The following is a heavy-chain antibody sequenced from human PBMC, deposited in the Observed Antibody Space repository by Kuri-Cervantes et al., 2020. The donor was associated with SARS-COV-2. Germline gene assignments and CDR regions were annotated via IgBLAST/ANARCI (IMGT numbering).Heavy chain of an antibody. D-gene: IGHD6-19*01. CDR1: GYSISSGYC. CDR3: ARGSPSGWYRVYDY. V-gene: IGHV4-38-2*02. J-gene: IGHJ4*02. Sequence: SETLSLTCTVSGYSISSGYCWGWIRQPPGKGLEWIGSIYYSGSTYYNPSLKSRVTISVDTSKNQFSLKLSSVTAADTAVYYCARGSPSGWYRVYDYWGQGTLVTVSS. CDR2: IYYSGST.